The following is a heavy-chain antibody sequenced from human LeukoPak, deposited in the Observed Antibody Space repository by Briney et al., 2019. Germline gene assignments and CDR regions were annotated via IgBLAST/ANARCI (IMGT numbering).Heavy chain of an antibody. D-gene: IGHD5-12*01. CDR3: ARDGYTWMGDAFDI. V-gene: IGHV4-61*02. CDR1: GGSISSGSYY. J-gene: IGHJ3*02. Sequence: SQTLSLTCTVPGGSISSGSYYWSWIRQPAGKGLEWIGRIYTSGSTNYNPSLKSRVTISVDTSKNQFSLKLSSVTAADTAVYYCARDGYTWMGDAFDIWGQGTMVTVSS. CDR2: IYTSGST.